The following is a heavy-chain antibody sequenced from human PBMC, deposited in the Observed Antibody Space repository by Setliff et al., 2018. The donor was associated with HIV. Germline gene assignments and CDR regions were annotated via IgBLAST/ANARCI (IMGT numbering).Heavy chain of an antibody. Sequence: GGSLRLSCEGSGFIFSDHYIDWVRQAPGKGLEWVARIRNKANGGTTEYVASVKGRFTISRDDSENSLYLQMNSLKTEDTAVYYCARGPATGDYSYYFDYWGQGTLVTVSS. J-gene: IGHJ4*02. CDR2: IRNKANGGTT. V-gene: IGHV3-72*01. CDR3: ARGPATGDYSYYFDY. CDR1: GFIFSDHY. D-gene: IGHD4-17*01.